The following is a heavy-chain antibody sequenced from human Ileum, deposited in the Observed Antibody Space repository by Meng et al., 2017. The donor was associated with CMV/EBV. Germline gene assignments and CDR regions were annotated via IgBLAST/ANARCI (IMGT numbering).Heavy chain of an antibody. Sequence: SGGSITSTSGGTWVRKCPGTGLEWIAESYYNGRTAYNPSLKSRVTISMDKSKNQFSLMLNFVTAADTAVYYCTGRKVRSTGGQMEWGQGTLVTVSS. V-gene: IGHV4-4*02. CDR1: GGSITSTSG. J-gene: IGHJ4*02. CDR3: TGRKVRSTGGQME. D-gene: IGHD2-8*01. CDR2: SYYNGRT.